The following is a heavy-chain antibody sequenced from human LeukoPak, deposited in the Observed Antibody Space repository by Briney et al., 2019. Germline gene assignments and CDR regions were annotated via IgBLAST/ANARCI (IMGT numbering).Heavy chain of an antibody. CDR3: ARDPGEQWLIADSRIGAFDI. D-gene: IGHD6-19*01. CDR2: IWYDGSNK. Sequence: GRSLRLSCAASGFTFSSYGMHWVRQAPGKGLEWVAVIWYDGSNKYYADSVKGRFTISRDNSKNTLYLQMNSLRAEDTAVYYCARDPGEQWLIADSRIGAFDIWGQGTMVTVSS. V-gene: IGHV3-33*01. J-gene: IGHJ3*02. CDR1: GFTFSSYG.